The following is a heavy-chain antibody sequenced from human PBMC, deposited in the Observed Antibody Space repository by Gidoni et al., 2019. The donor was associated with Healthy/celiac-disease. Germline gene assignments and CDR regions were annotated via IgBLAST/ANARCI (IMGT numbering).Heavy chain of an antibody. J-gene: IGHJ4*02. CDR2: ISSSSSYI. D-gene: IGHD2-21*02. Sequence: EVQLVESGGGLVKPGGSTRLSCAASAFTLRSYSMKWFRQAPGKGLQWVSSISSSSSYIYYADSVKGRFTISRDNAKNSLYLQMNSLRAEDTAVYYCARTHQLAYCGGDCYPDYWGQGTLVTVSS. V-gene: IGHV3-21*01. CDR3: ARTHQLAYCGGDCYPDY. CDR1: AFTLRSYS.